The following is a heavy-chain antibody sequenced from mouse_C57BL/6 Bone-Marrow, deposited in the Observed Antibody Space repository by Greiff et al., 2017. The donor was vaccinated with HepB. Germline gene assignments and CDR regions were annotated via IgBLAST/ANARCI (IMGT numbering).Heavy chain of an antibody. Sequence: EVQLQESGGGLVKPGGSLKLSCAASGFTFSSYAMSWVRQTPEKRLEWVATISDGGSYTYYPDNVKGRFTISRDNAKNNLYLQMSHLKSEDTAMYYCARDDSTGYFDVWGTGTTVTVSS. CDR3: ARDDSTGYFDV. D-gene: IGHD2-4*01. V-gene: IGHV5-4*01. J-gene: IGHJ1*03. CDR1: GFTFSSYA. CDR2: ISDGGSYT.